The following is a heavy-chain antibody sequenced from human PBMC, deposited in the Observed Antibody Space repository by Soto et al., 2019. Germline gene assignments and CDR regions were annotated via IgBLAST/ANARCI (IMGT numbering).Heavy chain of an antibody. D-gene: IGHD2-2*02. CDR1: GFTFSDYY. V-gene: IGHV3-11*01. CDR3: ARFRVVPAAIPNYYYGMDV. J-gene: IGHJ6*02. CDR2: ISSSGSTI. Sequence: GGSLRLSCAASGFTFSDYYMSWIRQAPGKGLEWVSYISSSGSTIYYADSVKGRFTISRDNAKNSLYLQMNSLRAEDTAVYYCARFRVVPAAIPNYYYGMDVWGQGTTVTVS.